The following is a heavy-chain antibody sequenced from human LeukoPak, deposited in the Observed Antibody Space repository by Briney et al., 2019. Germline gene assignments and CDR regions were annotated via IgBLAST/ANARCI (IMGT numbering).Heavy chain of an antibody. CDR1: GFTFSSYA. CDR2: ISGSGGST. Sequence: PGGSLRLSCAVSGFTFSSYAIRWVRQAPGKGLEWVSAISGSGGSTYYADSVKGRFTISRDNSKNTLYLQMNSLRAEDTAVYYCAKGHYYDPDNWFDPWGQGTLVTVSS. J-gene: IGHJ5*02. V-gene: IGHV3-23*01. D-gene: IGHD3-22*01. CDR3: AKGHYYDPDNWFDP.